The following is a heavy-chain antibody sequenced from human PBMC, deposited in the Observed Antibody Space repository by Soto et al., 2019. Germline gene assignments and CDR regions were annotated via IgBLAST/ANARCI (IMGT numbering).Heavy chain of an antibody. CDR2: IYYSGST. CDR3: ARVGRAYCSGGSCYTYYFDY. Sequence: SETLSLTWTASGGSISGGGYYWSWSRQHPGKGLEWIGYIYYSGSTDYIPCIKSRVTISVDTSKNQFSLKLSSVTAADTAVYYCARVGRAYCSGGSCYTYYFDYWGQGTLVTV. V-gene: IGHV4-31*02. CDR1: GGSISGGGYY. J-gene: IGHJ4*02. D-gene: IGHD2-15*01.